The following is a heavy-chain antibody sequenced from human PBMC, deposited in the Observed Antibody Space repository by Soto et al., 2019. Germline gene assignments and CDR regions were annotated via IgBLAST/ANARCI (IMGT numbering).Heavy chain of an antibody. Sequence: SETLSPTYTVSGDSIRRGANWGWIGQPPGKGLEWLGSVPSTGNTYSNRSLHSPAPISVDTSKNQFSLNLISVTAADTAVYYCARDPLWGTAMVLWYFDLWGRGTLVTVSS. CDR1: GDSIRRGAN. CDR3: ARDPLWGTAMVLWYFDL. J-gene: IGHJ2*01. D-gene: IGHD5-18*01. CDR2: VPSTGNT. V-gene: IGHV4-38-2*02.